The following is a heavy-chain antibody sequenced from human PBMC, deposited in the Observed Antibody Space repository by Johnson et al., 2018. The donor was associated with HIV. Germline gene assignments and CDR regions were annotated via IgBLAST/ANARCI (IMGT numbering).Heavy chain of an antibody. CDR3: AREGGIVAAQGDAFDI. Sequence: QVQLVESGGGVVQPGRSLRLSCAASGFTFDDYGMSWIRQAPGKGLEWVSYISSSGSTIYYADSVKGRFTISRDNTKNSLYLQMNSLRAEDTALYYCAREGGIVAAQGDAFDIWGQGTMVTVSS. V-gene: IGHV3-11*01. CDR2: ISSSGSTI. CDR1: GFTFDDYG. D-gene: IGHD1-26*01. J-gene: IGHJ3*02.